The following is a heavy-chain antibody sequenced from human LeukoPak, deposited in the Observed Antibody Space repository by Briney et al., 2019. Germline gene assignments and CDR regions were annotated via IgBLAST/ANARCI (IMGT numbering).Heavy chain of an antibody. V-gene: IGHV3-48*03. CDR3: ARGDDYGDSLVAY. D-gene: IGHD4-17*01. J-gene: IGHJ4*02. CDR2: ISTTGRTL. Sequence: GGSLRLSCAASGFVFSGYEMNWVRQAPGKGLEWISSISTTGRTLNYADSVKGRFTISRDNAKNSLYLQMNSLSAEDTAVYYCARGDDYGDSLVAYWGQGTLVTVSS. CDR1: GFVFSGYE.